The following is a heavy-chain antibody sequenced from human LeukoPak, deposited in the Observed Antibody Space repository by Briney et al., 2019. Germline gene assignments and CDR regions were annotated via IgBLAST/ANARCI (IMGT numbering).Heavy chain of an antibody. D-gene: IGHD6-19*01. CDR2: ISSSSSYT. CDR3: ARPYSSGWYGGFDL. V-gene: IGHV3-11*03. J-gene: IGHJ2*01. Sequence: GGSLRLSCAASGFTFSDYYMSWIRQAPGKGLEWVSYISSSSSYTNYADSVKGRFTISRDNAKNLLHLQMNSLRAEDTAVYHCARPYSSGWYGGFDLWGRGTLVTVSS. CDR1: GFTFSDYY.